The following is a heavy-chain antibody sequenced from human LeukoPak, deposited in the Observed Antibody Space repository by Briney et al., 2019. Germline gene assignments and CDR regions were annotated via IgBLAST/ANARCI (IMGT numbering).Heavy chain of an antibody. CDR1: GYTFTGYY. D-gene: IGHD4-17*01. V-gene: IGHV1-2*02. Sequence: ASVKVCCKASGYTFTGYYMHKERKDTGQGLEWMGWINPNSGGTNYAQKFQGRVTMTRDTSISTAYMELSRLRSDDTAVYYCARGVTKDFQYWGQGTLVTVSS. J-gene: IGHJ1*01. CDR2: INPNSGGT. CDR3: ARGVTKDFQY.